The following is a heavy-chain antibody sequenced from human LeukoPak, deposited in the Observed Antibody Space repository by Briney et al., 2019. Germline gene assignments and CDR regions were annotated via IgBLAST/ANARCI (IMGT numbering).Heavy chain of an antibody. CDR2: IYSGGNT. J-gene: IGHJ3*01. CDR3: ARAVRYYDSLDAAFDL. CDR1: GFTVSSNY. V-gene: IGHV3-66*01. D-gene: IGHD3-22*01. Sequence: GGSLRLSCAASGFTVSSNYMSWVRQAPGKGLEWVSVIYSGGNTYYADSVKGRFTISRDNSKNTRYLQMNSLRAEDTAVYYCARAVRYYDSLDAAFDLWGAGTMVTVSS.